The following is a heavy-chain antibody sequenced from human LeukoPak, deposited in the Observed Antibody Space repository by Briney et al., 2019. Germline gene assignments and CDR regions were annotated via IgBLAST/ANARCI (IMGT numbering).Heavy chain of an antibody. Sequence: SETLSLTCTVSGGSISNNYWTWIRQPPGKGLEWIGYIYYTGATSYNPSLKSRVTISVDTSRNQFPLRLTSVTAADTAVYYCARYGGSGWVIDNWGQGTLVTVSS. CDR1: GGSISNNY. J-gene: IGHJ4*02. CDR3: ARYGGSGWVIDN. D-gene: IGHD6-19*01. CDR2: IYYTGAT. V-gene: IGHV4-59*08.